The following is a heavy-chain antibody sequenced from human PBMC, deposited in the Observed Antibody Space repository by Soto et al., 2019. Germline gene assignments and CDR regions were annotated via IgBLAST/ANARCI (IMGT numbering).Heavy chain of an antibody. CDR1: GGSISNSSYL. D-gene: IGHD4-17*01. Sequence: PSETLSLTCTVSGGSISNSSYLWGWIRQPPGKGLQWIGSVSYSGSTYYNPSLKSRVTISVDTSKTQSSLRLSSVTAADTAVYYCARRGGDYGGKFGAFDIWGQGTMVTVSS. V-gene: IGHV4-39*01. CDR2: VSYSGST. J-gene: IGHJ3*02. CDR3: ARRGGDYGGKFGAFDI.